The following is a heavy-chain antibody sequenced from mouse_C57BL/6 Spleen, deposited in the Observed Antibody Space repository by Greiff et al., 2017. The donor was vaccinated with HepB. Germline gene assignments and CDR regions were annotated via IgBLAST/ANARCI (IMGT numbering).Heavy chain of an antibody. D-gene: IGHD3-2*02. Sequence: QVQLKESGPELVKPGASVKISCKASGYAFSSSWMNWVKQRPGKGLEWIGRIYPGDGDTNYNGKFKGKATLTADKSSSTAYMQLSSLTSEDSAVYFCARQLREPYFDYWGQGTTLTVSS. CDR1: GYAFSSSW. V-gene: IGHV1-82*01. CDR2: IYPGDGDT. CDR3: ARQLREPYFDY. J-gene: IGHJ2*01.